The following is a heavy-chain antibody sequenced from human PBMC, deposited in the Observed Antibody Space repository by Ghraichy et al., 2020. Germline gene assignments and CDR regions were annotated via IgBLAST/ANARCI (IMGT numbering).Heavy chain of an antibody. J-gene: IGHJ2*01. D-gene: IGHD3-10*01. V-gene: IGHV4-39*01. CDR3: GGHGGGVVRGHDVSNDFDL. Sequence: SETLSLTCTVSGGSISSSSYYWGWIRQPPGKGLEWIGSIYYSGSTYYNPSLKSRVTISVDTSKNQFSLKLSSVTAADTAVYYCGGHGGGVVRGHDVSNDFDLWGRGTLVTVSS. CDR1: GGSISSSSYY. CDR2: IYYSGST.